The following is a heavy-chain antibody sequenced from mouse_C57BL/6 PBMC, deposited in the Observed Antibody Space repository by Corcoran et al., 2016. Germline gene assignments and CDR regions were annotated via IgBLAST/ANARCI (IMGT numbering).Heavy chain of an antibody. J-gene: IGHJ1*03. CDR1: GYTFTDYE. Sequence: QVQLQQSGAELVRPGASVTLSCKASGYTFTDYEMHWVKQTPVHGLEWIGAIDPETGGTAYNQKFKGKAILTADKSSSTAYMELRSLTSEDSAVYYCTRGVPAGGYFDVWGTGTTVTVSS. CDR3: TRGVPAGGYFDV. CDR2: IDPETGGT. V-gene: IGHV1-15*01.